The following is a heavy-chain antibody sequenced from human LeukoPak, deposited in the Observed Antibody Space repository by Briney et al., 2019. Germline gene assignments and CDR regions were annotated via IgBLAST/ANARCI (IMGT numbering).Heavy chain of an antibody. V-gene: IGHV3-23*01. Sequence: GGSLRLSCAASGFTFRSYAMSWVRQAPGKGLEWVSAISGSGGSTYYADSVKGRFTISRDNSKNTLYLQMNGLRAEDTAVYYCASLGLRLKWGFDYWGQGTLVTVSS. CDR2: ISGSGGST. D-gene: IGHD5-12*01. J-gene: IGHJ4*02. CDR1: GFTFRSYA. CDR3: ASLGLRLKWGFDY.